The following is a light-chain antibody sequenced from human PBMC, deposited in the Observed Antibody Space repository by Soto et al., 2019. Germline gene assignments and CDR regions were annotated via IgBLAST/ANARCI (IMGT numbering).Light chain of an antibody. J-gene: IGKJ2*01. Sequence: EIVLTQSPATLSLSPGERATLSCGASQSGSSSYLAWYQQKPGLAPRLLIYDASSRATGITDMFSGSGSGTDFTLTISRLEPEDFAVYYCQQYGSSPRTFGQGTKLEIK. CDR1: QSGSSSY. V-gene: IGKV3D-20*01. CDR3: QQYGSSPRT. CDR2: DAS.